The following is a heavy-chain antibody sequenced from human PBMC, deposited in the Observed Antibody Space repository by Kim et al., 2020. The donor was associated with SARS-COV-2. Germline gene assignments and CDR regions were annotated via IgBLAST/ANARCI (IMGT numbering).Heavy chain of an antibody. J-gene: IGHJ4*02. CDR3: GRDRDSSGWGYYFDY. D-gene: IGHD6-19*01. V-gene: IGHV4-59*01. Sequence: PALKSRVTISVDTSKNPFSLRLSSVTAADTAVYYCGRDRDSSGWGYYFDYWGQGTLVTVSS.